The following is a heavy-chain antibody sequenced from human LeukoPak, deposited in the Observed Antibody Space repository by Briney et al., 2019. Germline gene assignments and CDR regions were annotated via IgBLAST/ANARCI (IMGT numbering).Heavy chain of an antibody. Sequence: SETLSLTCTVSGGSISSGGYYWSWIRQHPGKGLEWIGYIYYRGSTYYNPSLKSRVTISVDTSKNQFSLKLSSVTAADTAMYYCARERDDILTGFPANWFDPWGQGTLVTVSS. D-gene: IGHD3-9*01. V-gene: IGHV4-31*03. CDR2: IYYRGST. CDR3: ARERDDILTGFPANWFDP. CDR1: GGSISSGGYY. J-gene: IGHJ5*02.